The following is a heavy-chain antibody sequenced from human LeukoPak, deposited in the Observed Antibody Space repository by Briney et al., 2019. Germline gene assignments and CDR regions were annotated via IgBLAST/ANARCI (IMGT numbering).Heavy chain of an antibody. CDR2: ISAYNGNT. Sequence: ASVKVSCKASGYTFTSYYMHWVRQAPGQGLEWMGWISAYNGNTNYAQKLQGRVTMTTDTSTSTAYMELRSLRSDDTAVYYCARGVVATGVDYWGQGTLVTVSS. CDR1: GYTFTSYY. D-gene: IGHD5-12*01. CDR3: ARGVVATGVDY. V-gene: IGHV1-18*04. J-gene: IGHJ4*02.